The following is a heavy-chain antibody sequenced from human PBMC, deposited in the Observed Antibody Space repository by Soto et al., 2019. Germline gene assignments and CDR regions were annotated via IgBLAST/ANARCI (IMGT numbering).Heavy chain of an antibody. CDR2: ISYDGSNT. V-gene: IGHV3-30*18. CDR3: AKEGGLSGSYYISSSDYFDY. CDR1: GFTFSSYG. J-gene: IGHJ4*02. D-gene: IGHD1-26*01. Sequence: QVQLVESGGGVVQPGRSLRLSCAASGFTFSSYGMHWVRQAPGKGLEWVAIISYDGSNTYYADSVKGRFTISRDNSKNTLYLQMNSLRAEDTSVYYCAKEGGLSGSYYISSSDYFDYWGQGTLVTVYS.